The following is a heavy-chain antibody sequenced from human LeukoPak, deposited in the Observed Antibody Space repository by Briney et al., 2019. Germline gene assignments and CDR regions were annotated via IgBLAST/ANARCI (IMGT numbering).Heavy chain of an antibody. CDR3: AKDKAPLYSGYDWDLDF. V-gene: IGHV3-9*01. Sequence: PGSSLRLSRAASGFTFHQYAIHWVRHVPGKGLEWVSGISWISGSIGYADSVRGRFTISRDNAKNSVYLQMNSLRAEDTALYYCAKDKAPLYSGYDWDLDFWGQGTLVIVSS. CDR1: GFTFHQYA. D-gene: IGHD5-12*01. CDR2: ISWISGSI. J-gene: IGHJ4*02.